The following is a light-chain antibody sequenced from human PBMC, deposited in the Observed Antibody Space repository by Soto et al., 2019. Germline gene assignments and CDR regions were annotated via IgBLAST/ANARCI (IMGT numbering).Light chain of an antibody. J-gene: IGKJ1*01. Sequence: EIVLTQSPATLSLSPGERATISCRASQSVSSYLVWYQQKPGRAPRLLIYDASNMPAGLPDRFIGSGSGTYYTTPISSLEQEDFAVYYCQQRSNWHLTFGQGTKVEIK. CDR3: QQRSNWHLT. CDR2: DAS. CDR1: QSVSSY. V-gene: IGKV3D-11*02.